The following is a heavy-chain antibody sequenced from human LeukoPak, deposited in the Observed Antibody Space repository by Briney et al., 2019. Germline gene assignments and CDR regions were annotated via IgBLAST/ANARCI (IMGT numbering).Heavy chain of an antibody. CDR1: GFTFSSYG. Sequence: PGGSLRLSCAASGFTFSSYGMHWVRQAPGKGLEWVAFIRYDGSYKYYADSVKGRFTISRDNSKNTLYLQMNSLRAEDTAVYYCAKTRMDGGSGSYLGNWGQEPWSPSPQ. D-gene: IGHD3-10*01. V-gene: IGHV3-30*02. J-gene: IGHJ4*01. CDR3: AKTRMDGGSGSYLGN. CDR2: IRYDGSYK.